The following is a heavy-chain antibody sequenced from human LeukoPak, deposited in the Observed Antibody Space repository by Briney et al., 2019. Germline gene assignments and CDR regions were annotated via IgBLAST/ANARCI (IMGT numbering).Heavy chain of an antibody. J-gene: IGHJ6*03. Sequence: GESLRLSCATSGFSFNRRGMNWVRHPPGKGLEWVSYISPRSETIYYAESVKGRFTVSRDDSKDSLYLQMHTLRAEDTAVYYCARIDGPTVFTYYMDLWGKGTTVTVAS. CDR2: ISPRSETI. CDR1: GFSFNRRG. D-gene: IGHD3-16*01. CDR3: ARIDGPTVFTYYMDL. V-gene: IGHV3-48*04.